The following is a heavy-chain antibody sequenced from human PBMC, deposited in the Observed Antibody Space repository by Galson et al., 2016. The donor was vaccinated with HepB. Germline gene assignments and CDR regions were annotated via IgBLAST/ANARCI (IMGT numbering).Heavy chain of an antibody. Sequence: SLRLSCAASGFTFSTYAMAWVRQAPGKGLEWVSGFSGTGDDTYYADSVKGRFTISRDNSKSMVYLQMSSLRVKDTALYYCVADHGGLDCFDFWGQGTMVTVSS. J-gene: IGHJ3*01. D-gene: IGHD4-23*01. V-gene: IGHV3-23*01. CDR2: FSGTGDDT. CDR1: GFTFSTYA. CDR3: VADHGGLDCFDF.